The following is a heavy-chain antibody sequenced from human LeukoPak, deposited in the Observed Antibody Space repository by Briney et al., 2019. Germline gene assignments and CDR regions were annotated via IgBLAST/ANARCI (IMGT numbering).Heavy chain of an antibody. CDR1: GFIYSHYW. Sequence: GGSLRLSCAASGFIYSHYWMSWVRQAPGKGLEWVANIDQQGTESFYVDSVKGRFAISRDNAKTSLDLQMNSLRAEDTAVYYCARVLRRIAVAGTGAFDIWGQGTMVTVSS. CDR3: ARVLRRIAVAGTGAFDI. D-gene: IGHD6-19*01. CDR2: IDQQGTES. J-gene: IGHJ3*02. V-gene: IGHV3-7*01.